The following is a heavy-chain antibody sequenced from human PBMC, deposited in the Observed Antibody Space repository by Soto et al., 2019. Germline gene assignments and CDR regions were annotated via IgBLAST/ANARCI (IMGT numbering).Heavy chain of an antibody. V-gene: IGHV3-23*01. Sequence: EVALLESGGGLVQPGGSLRLSCEVSGVAFSFYSMSWVRQAPGKGLEWVASISGNGATTYYAASGKGRFTFARDNSKNTVHLQMTSLRGEDTAVYYCAKDRGGFTSGWEFFDFWGQGTLVTVSS. D-gene: IGHD6-19*01. J-gene: IGHJ4*02. CDR3: AKDRGGFTSGWEFFDF. CDR2: ISGNGATT. CDR1: GVAFSFYS.